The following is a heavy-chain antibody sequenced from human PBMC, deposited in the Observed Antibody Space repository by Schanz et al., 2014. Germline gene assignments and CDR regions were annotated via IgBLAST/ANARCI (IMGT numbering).Heavy chain of an antibody. CDR2: IIPILGIA. CDR3: ARSNYYDNSDYYNSFDY. Sequence: QVQLVQSWAEVKGPGASVKVSCKASGYSFTPFPIHWVRQAPGQRLEWMGWIIPILGIANYAQKCQGRVTNTADKSTSTAYMDLSSLRPEDTAVYYCARSNYYDNSDYYNSFDYWGQGTLVTVSS. V-gene: IGHV1-69*10. CDR1: GYSFTPFP. J-gene: IGHJ4*02. D-gene: IGHD3-22*01.